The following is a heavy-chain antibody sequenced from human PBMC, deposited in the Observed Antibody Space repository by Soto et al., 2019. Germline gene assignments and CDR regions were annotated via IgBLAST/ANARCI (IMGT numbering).Heavy chain of an antibody. D-gene: IGHD6-13*01. CDR2: ISAYNSNT. CDR1: GYPFTSYG. V-gene: IGHV1-18*01. Sequence: ASVKVSCKASGYPFTSYGISWVRQAPGQGLEWMGWISAYNSNTNYAQKLQGRVTMTTDTSTSTAYMGRRSLRSDDTAVYHCARMGAWQPPHFDSWGQGTLVTVSS. J-gene: IGHJ4*02. CDR3: ARMGAWQPPHFDS.